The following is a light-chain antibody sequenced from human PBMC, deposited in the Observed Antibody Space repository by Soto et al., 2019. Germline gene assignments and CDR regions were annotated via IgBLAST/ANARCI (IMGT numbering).Light chain of an antibody. Sequence: VLSQSPVTLSLSPVEGGTLSFMASDTINNKVAWYQLKDGRGPRLVIYGASTRATDIPARFSGSGSGTEFTLTISSLQAEDFAEYHCQQYNNWPQTFGQGTKVDIK. CDR2: GAS. V-gene: IGKV3-15*01. J-gene: IGKJ1*01. CDR1: DTINNK. CDR3: QQYNNWPQT.